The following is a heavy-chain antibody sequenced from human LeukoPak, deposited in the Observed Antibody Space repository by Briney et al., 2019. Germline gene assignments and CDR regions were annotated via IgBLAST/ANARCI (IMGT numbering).Heavy chain of an antibody. D-gene: IGHD4-23*01. Sequence: GGSLRLSCAASGLTVSSTYMSWVRQAPRKGLEWVSVIYSDGSTYYADSVKGRFTISRDNSKNTVYLQMNSLRAEDTAVYFCARRPDYGGTPTFDYWGQGTLVTVSS. CDR3: ARRPDYGGTPTFDY. CDR1: GLTVSSTY. V-gene: IGHV3-66*01. J-gene: IGHJ4*02. CDR2: IYSDGST.